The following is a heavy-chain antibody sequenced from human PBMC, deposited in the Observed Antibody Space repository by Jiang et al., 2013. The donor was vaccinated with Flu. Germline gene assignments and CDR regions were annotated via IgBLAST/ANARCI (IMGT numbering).Heavy chain of an antibody. V-gene: IGHV3-48*01. D-gene: IGHD4-23*01. CDR3: ARRGVATGGNPLDS. Sequence: QLLESGGGLVQPGGSLRLSCAASGFTFSDYNMNWIRQAPGKGPEWVSYISSGGGTIYYADSAKGRFTISRDNAKDSLFLQLNSLRAEDSAVYYCARRGVATGGNPLDSWGQGTLVTVSS. J-gene: IGHJ4*02. CDR2: ISSGGGTI. CDR1: GFTFSDYN.